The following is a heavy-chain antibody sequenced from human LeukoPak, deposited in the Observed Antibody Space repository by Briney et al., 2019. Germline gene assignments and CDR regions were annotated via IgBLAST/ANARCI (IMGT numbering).Heavy chain of an antibody. CDR3: TREAIATGYAYD. CDR2: ISSGGDRT. CDR1: GFSVSSYA. V-gene: IGHV3-23*01. D-gene: IGHD3-16*01. Sequence: QTGGSLRLSCAATGFSVSSYALSWVRQAPGKGLEWVSAISSGGDRTYYADSVTGRFTISRDNSKNMLFLQMSSLRAEDAAMYYCTREAIATGYAYDWGQGTLVTVFS. J-gene: IGHJ4*02.